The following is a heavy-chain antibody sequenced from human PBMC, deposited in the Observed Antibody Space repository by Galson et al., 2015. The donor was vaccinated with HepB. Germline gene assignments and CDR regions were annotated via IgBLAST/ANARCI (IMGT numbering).Heavy chain of an antibody. CDR2: IRNRANNYAT. D-gene: IGHD2-15*01. CDR1: GFTFSGSG. J-gene: IGHJ6*02. CDR3: TRPGYGSCWFLDYSHGMDI. Sequence: SLRLSCAASGFTFSGSGIHWVRLASGKGLEWVGRIRNRANNYATAYAASVRGRFTVSRDDSKNTAYLQMNSLKTEDTAVYYCTRPGYGSCWFLDYSHGMDIWGQGTTVIVS. V-gene: IGHV3-73*01.